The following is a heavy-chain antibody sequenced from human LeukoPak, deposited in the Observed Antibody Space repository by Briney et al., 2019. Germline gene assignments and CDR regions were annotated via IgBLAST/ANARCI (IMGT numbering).Heavy chain of an antibody. V-gene: IGHV3-21*01. J-gene: IGHJ4*02. D-gene: IGHD3-10*01. CDR3: ARDLRVAYGSGSYNFDY. CDR1: GFTFSSYS. CDR2: ISSSSSYI. Sequence: PGGSLRLSCAASGFTFSSYSMNWVRKAPGKGLEWGSSISSSSSYIYYADSVKGRFTISRDNAKNSLYLQMNSLRAEDTAVYYCARDLRVAYGSGSYNFDYWGQGTLVTVSS.